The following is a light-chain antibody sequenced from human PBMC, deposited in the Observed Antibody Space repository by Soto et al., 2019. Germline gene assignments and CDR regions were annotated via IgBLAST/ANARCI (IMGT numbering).Light chain of an antibody. J-gene: IGKJ4*01. CDR3: MQALQTPLT. CDR2: LGS. CDR1: QSLLHSNGKNY. V-gene: IGKV2-28*01. Sequence: DIVMTQSPLSLPVTPGEPASISCRSSQSLLHSNGKNYLDWYLQKPGQSPRVLIYLGSYRASGVPDKFSGSGSGTDFTLKISRVEAEDVGVYYCMQALQTPLTFGGGTKVEIK.